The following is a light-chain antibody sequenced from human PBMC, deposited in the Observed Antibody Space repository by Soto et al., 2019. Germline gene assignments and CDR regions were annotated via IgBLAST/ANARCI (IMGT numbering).Light chain of an antibody. V-gene: IGLV2-14*01. CDR3: SSYTRSSTYV. CDR1: SSDVGAYNY. J-gene: IGLJ1*01. CDR2: EVN. Sequence: QSVLTQPASVSGSAGQSITIPCTGTSSDVGAYNYVSWYQQYPGKAPKLIIYEVNIRPSGVSNRFSGSKSGNTASLTISGLQADDEADYYCSSYTRSSTYVFGTGTKVTVL.